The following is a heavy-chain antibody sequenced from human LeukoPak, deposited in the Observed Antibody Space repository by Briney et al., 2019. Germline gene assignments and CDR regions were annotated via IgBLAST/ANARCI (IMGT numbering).Heavy chain of an antibody. D-gene: IGHD4-17*01. Sequence: PSETLSLTCTVSGGSISSGGYYWSWIRQHPGKGLEWIGYIYYSGSTYYNPSLKSRVTISVDTSKNQFSLKLSSVTAADTAVYYCARVLRYGDSHLPYDAFDIWGQGTMVTVSS. V-gene: IGHV4-31*03. CDR1: GGSISSGGYY. CDR2: IYYSGST. CDR3: ARVLRYGDSHLPYDAFDI. J-gene: IGHJ3*02.